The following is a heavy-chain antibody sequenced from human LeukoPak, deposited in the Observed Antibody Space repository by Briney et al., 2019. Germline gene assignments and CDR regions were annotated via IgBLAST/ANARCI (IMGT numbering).Heavy chain of an antibody. CDR1: GFTFSSYS. D-gene: IGHD6-6*01. CDR3: ARGIENGEYSSSSLYFQH. CDR2: ISSSSSYI. V-gene: IGHV3-21*01. J-gene: IGHJ1*01. Sequence: GGSLRLSCAASGFTFSSYSMNWVRQAPGKGLEWVSSISSSSSYIYYADSVKGRFTISRDNAKNSLYLQMNSLRAEDTAVYYCARGIENGEYSSSSLYFQHWGQGTLVTVSS.